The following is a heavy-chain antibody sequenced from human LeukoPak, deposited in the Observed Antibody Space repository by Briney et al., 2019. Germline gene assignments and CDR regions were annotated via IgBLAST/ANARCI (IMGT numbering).Heavy chain of an antibody. D-gene: IGHD5-24*01. CDR1: GFTFSRSW. J-gene: IGHJ4*02. CDR3: AAWTDRGYNY. CDR2: INPDGTEK. V-gene: IGHV3-7*01. Sequence: PGGSLRLSCAASGFTFSRSWMNWVRQAPGKGLEWVANINPDGTEKRFVDSVRGRFNMSRDNAQNLLYLQMNSLRVEDTATFFCAAWTDRGYNYWGQGTVVTVSS.